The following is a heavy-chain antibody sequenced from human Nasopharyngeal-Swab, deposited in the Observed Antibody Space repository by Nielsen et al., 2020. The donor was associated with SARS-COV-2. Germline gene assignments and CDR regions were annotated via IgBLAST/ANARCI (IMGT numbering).Heavy chain of an antibody. V-gene: IGHV3-30*18. D-gene: IGHD2-15*01. Sequence: GESLKIYCAASGFTFSSYGMHWVRQAPGKGPEWVAVISYDGSNKYYADSVKGRFTISRDNSKNTLYLQMNSLRAEDTAVYYCAKDDGDIVVVVAATLGYWGQGTLVTVSS. CDR2: ISYDGSNK. J-gene: IGHJ4*02. CDR1: GFTFSSYG. CDR3: AKDDGDIVVVVAATLGY.